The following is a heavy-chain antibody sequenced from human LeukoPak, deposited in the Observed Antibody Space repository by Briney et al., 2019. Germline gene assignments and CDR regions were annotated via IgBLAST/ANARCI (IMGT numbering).Heavy chain of an antibody. CDR1: GGSISSYY. CDR2: IYYSGST. J-gene: IGHJ4*02. D-gene: IGHD6-13*01. CDR3: ARLRAPGSNSWYYFDF. Sequence: PSETLSLPCTVSGGSISSYYWSWIRQAPGKGLEWIGYIYYSGSTNYNPSLKSRVTISIDTSKNQFSLNLSSVTAADTAVYHCARLRAPGSNSWYYFDFWGQGTLVTVSS. V-gene: IGHV4-59*01.